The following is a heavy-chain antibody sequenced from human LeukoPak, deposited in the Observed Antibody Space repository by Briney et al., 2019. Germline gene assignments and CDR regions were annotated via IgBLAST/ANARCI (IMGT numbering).Heavy chain of an antibody. CDR1: GGSFSGYY. Sequence: SETLSLTCAVYGGSFSGYYWSWIRQPPGKGLEWIGEINHSGSTNYNPSLKSRVTMSVDTSKNQFSLKLSSVTAADTAVYYCARTHYYGSGSYYNLRYYYGMDVWGKGTTVTVSS. CDR2: INHSGST. J-gene: IGHJ6*04. V-gene: IGHV4-34*01. D-gene: IGHD3-10*01. CDR3: ARTHYYGSGSYYNLRYYYGMDV.